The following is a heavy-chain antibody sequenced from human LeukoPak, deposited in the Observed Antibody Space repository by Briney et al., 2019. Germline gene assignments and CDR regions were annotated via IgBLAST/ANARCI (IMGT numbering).Heavy chain of an antibody. Sequence: ASVKISCKAAGYTFTTYYMHWLRQAPGQGLEWMGIINPSGGATNYAQKFQGRVTMTGDTSTSTVYMDLSSLRSEDTAVYYCARELDVDHSSGWYGLDYWGQGTLVTVSS. D-gene: IGHD6-19*01. V-gene: IGHV1-46*01. CDR2: INPSGGAT. J-gene: IGHJ4*02. CDR1: GYTFTTYY. CDR3: ARELDVDHSSGWYGLDY.